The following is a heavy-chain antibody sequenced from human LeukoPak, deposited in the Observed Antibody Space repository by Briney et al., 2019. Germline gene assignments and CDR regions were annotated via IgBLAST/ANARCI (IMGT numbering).Heavy chain of an antibody. D-gene: IGHD1-26*01. Sequence: GRSLRLSCVASGFTFSSYYMSWVRQAPGKGLEWVAHIDPDGNDKYYVDSVKGRFTISRDNAKNSLYLQVNSLRAEDTAVYYCAREVGVGIGAYNYWGQGTLVTVSS. CDR1: GFTFSSYY. J-gene: IGHJ4*02. V-gene: IGHV3-7*01. CDR3: AREVGVGIGAYNY. CDR2: IDPDGNDK.